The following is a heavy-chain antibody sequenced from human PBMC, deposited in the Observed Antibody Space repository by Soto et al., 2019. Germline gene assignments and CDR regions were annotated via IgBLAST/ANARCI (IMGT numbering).Heavy chain of an antibody. J-gene: IGHJ6*02. CDR1: GYTFTSYG. D-gene: IGHD6-13*01. CDR2: IIPIFGTA. Sequence: SVKVSCKASGYTFTSYGISWVRQAPGQGLEWMGGIIPIFGTANYAQKFQGRVTITADESTSTAYMELSSLRSEDTAVYYCARIEQQLVANYYYGMDVWGQGTTVTVSS. V-gene: IGHV1-69*13. CDR3: ARIEQQLVANYYYGMDV.